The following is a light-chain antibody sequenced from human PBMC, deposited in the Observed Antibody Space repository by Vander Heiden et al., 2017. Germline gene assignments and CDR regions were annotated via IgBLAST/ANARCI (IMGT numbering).Light chain of an antibody. Sequence: DIQMTQSPSSLSASVGDRVTITCRASQSISSYLNWYQQKPGKAPKLLIYAASSLQSEVPSRFSGGGSGTDFTLAISSLQPEDFATHYCQQTYSTPLTFGGGTKVEIK. CDR2: AAS. J-gene: IGKJ4*01. CDR1: QSISSY. V-gene: IGKV1-39*01. CDR3: QQTYSTPLT.